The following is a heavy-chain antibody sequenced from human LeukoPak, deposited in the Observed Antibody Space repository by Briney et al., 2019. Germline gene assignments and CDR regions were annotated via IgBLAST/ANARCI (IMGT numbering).Heavy chain of an antibody. CDR3: AKVAKTYYDYVWGSYRPEYYFDY. V-gene: IGHV3-66*01. CDR2: IYSGGST. CDR1: GFTVSSNY. J-gene: IGHJ4*02. Sequence: GGSLRLSCAASGFTVSSNYMSWVRQAPGKGLEWVSVIYSGGSTYYADSVKGRFTISRDNSKNTLYLQMNSLRAEDTAVYYCAKVAKTYYDYVWGSYRPEYYFDYWGQGTLVTVSS. D-gene: IGHD3-16*02.